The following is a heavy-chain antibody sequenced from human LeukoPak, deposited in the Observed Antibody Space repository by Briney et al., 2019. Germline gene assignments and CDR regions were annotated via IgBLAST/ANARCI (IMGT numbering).Heavy chain of an antibody. J-gene: IGHJ4*02. CDR2: IYYSGST. D-gene: IGHD3-16*01. CDR1: GGSISSYY. CDR3: ARVGGAPSGDY. V-gene: IGHV4-59*01. Sequence: SETLSLTCTVSGGSISSYYWSWIRQPPGKGLEWIWYIYYSGSTNYNPSLKSRVTISVDTSKNQFSLKLSSVTAADTAVYYCARVGGAPSGDYWGQGTLGTVSS.